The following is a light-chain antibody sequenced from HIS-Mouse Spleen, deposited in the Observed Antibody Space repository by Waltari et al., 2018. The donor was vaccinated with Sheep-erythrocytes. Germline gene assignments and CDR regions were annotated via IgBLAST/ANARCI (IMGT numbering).Light chain of an antibody. Sequence: QSALTQPRSVSGSPGQSVTISCPGTSSDVGGYNYVSWYQQHPGKAPKLMIYDVSTRPSGFPDRFSGSKSGNTASLTISGLQAEDEADYYCCSYAGSYTVVFGGGTKLTVL. J-gene: IGLJ2*01. CDR2: DVS. CDR1: SSDVGGYNY. CDR3: CSYAGSYTVV. V-gene: IGLV2-11*01.